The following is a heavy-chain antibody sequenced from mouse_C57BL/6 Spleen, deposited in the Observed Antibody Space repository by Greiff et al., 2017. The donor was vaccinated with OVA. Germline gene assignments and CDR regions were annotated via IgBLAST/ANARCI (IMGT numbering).Heavy chain of an antibody. CDR2: IYPGDGDT. V-gene: IGHV1-82*01. J-gene: IGHJ2*01. Sequence: QVQLQQSGPELVKPGASVKISCKASGYAFSSSWMNWVKQRPGKGLEWIGRIYPGDGDTNYNGKFKGKATLTADKSSSTAYMQLSSPTSEDSAVYFCARRGSSYDYFDYWGQGTTLTVSS. D-gene: IGHD1-1*01. CDR3: ARRGSSYDYFDY. CDR1: GYAFSSSW.